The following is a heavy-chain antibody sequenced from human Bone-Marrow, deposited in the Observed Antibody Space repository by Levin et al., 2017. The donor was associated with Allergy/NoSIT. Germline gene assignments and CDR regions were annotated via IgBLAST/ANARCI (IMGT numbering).Heavy chain of an antibody. D-gene: IGHD6-13*01. CDR1: GFTFSSYG. CDR3: AKDQAGIAAAD. V-gene: IGHV3-30*18. J-gene: IGHJ4*02. Sequence: GGSLRLSCAASGFTFSSYGMHWVRQAPGKGLEWVAVISYDGSNKYYADSVKGRFTISRDNSKNTLYLQMNSLRAEDTAVYYCAKDQAGIAAADWGQGTLVTVSS. CDR2: ISYDGSNK.